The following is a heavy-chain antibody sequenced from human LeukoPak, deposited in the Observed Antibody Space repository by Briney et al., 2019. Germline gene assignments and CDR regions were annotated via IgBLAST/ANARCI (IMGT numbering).Heavy chain of an antibody. CDR3: ARGPLYGMDV. CDR2: IIHSGST. Sequence: SETLSLTCAIYGGSFSGYYWSWIRQPPGKGLEWIGEIIHSGSTNYNPSLKSRVTISVDTSKNQFSLKLSSVTAADTAVYYCARGPLYGMDVWGQGTTVTVSS. V-gene: IGHV4-34*01. CDR1: GGSFSGYY. J-gene: IGHJ6*02.